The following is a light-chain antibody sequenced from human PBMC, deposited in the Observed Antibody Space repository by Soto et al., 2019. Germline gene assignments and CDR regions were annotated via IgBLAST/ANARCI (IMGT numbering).Light chain of an antibody. CDR2: EVS. Sequence: QSVLTQPASVSGSPGQSIAISCTGTSSVVGAYDFVSWYQQHPDKAPKLLIYEVSNRPSGVSDRFSGSKSVNTATLTISGLQAEDGADYYCSSHTTSNTRVFGTGTKVTVL. V-gene: IGLV2-14*03. CDR3: SSHTTSNTRV. CDR1: SSVVGAYDF. J-gene: IGLJ1*01.